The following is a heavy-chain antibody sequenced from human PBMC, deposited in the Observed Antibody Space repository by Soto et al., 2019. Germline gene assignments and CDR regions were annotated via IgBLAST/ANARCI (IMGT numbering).Heavy chain of an antibody. Sequence: GGSLRLSCAASGFTVSSNYMSWVRQAPGKGLEWVSVICSGSSTYYADSVKGRFTISRDNSKNTLYLQMNSLRDEDTAVYYCGGDSSGYYYPDVFDIWGQGTMVTVSS. CDR1: GFTVSSNY. D-gene: IGHD3-22*01. J-gene: IGHJ3*02. V-gene: IGHV3-66*01. CDR2: ICSGSST. CDR3: GGDSSGYYYPDVFDI.